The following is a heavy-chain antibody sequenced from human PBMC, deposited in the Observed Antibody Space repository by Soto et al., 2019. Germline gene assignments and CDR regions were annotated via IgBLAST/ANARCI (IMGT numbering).Heavy chain of an antibody. V-gene: IGHV3-73*01. J-gene: IGHJ6*02. CDR3: TRRVTGTTYYYYGMDV. D-gene: IGHD1-7*01. CDR2: IRSKANSYAT. Sequence: GGSLRLSCAASGFTFCGSAMHWVHQASGKGLEWVGRIRSKANSYATAYAASVKGRFTISRDDSKNTAYLQMNSLKTEDTAVYYCTRRVTGTTYYYYGMDVWGQGTTVTVSS. CDR1: GFTFCGSA.